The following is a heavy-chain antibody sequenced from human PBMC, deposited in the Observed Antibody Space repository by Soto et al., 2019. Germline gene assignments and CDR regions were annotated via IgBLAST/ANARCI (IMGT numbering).Heavy chain of an antibody. CDR2: IIPIFGTA. D-gene: IGHD2-15*01. V-gene: IGHV1-69*01. CDR1: GGTFSSYA. J-gene: IGHJ4*02. Sequence: QVQLVQSGAEVKKPGSSVKVSCKASGGTFSSYAISWVRQAPGQGLEWMGGIIPIFGTANYAQKFQGRVTITADESTSTAYMELSSLRSEDTAVYYCAREGRIPDCSGGSCYSANDYWGQGTLVTVSS. CDR3: AREGRIPDCSGGSCYSANDY.